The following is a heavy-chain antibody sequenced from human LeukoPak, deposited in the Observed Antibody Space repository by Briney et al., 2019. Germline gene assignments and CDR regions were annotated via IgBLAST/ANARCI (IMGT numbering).Heavy chain of an antibody. CDR3: ARDHEGSGWYSN. Sequence: ASEKVSCKASGYTFTSYYMHWVRQAPGQGLAWMGIINASGGSTSCAQTFQGRVPMTRDTSTSAVYMELSNLRAEDTAVYYCARDHEGSGWYSNWGQGTLVTVSS. V-gene: IGHV1-46*01. CDR1: GYTFTSYY. J-gene: IGHJ4*02. CDR2: INASGGST. D-gene: IGHD6-19*01.